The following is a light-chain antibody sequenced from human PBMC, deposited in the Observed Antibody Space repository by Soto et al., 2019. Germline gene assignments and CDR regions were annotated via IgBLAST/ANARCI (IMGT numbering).Light chain of an antibody. CDR1: SSDVGRYDY. V-gene: IGLV2-11*01. J-gene: IGLJ1*01. CDR2: DVT. Sequence: QSALTQPRSVSASPGQSVTISCTGTSSDVGRYDYVSWYQQHPGKAPKLIVYDVTERPSGVPDRFSGSKSGNTASLTISGLQAEDEADYSCCSFAGSYVFGTGTKVTVL. CDR3: CSFAGSYV.